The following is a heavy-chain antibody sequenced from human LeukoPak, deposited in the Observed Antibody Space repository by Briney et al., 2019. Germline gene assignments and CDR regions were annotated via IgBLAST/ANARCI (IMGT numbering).Heavy chain of an antibody. V-gene: IGHV3-15*01. CDR2: IRSQSDGGTA. D-gene: IGHD2-8*01. CDR1: RFTFSDAW. CDR3: TTGYGTIDF. Sequence: GGSLGLSCAVSRFTFSDAWMAWVRQAPGKGLEHVGRIRSQSDGGTADYAAPVKDRFTISRDDSNNMVYLYMNNLKIEDTAMYYCTTGYGTIDFWGQGTLVAVSS. J-gene: IGHJ4*02.